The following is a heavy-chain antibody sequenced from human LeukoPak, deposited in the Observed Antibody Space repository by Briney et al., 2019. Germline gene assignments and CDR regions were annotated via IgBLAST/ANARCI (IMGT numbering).Heavy chain of an antibody. D-gene: IGHD3-10*01. V-gene: IGHV4-61*02. CDR2: IYTSGTT. CDR1: GVSISSGAYY. J-gene: IGHJ5*02. Sequence: SETLSLTCTVSGVSISSGAYYWRWIRQAAGKGLEWIGRIYTSGTTDYNPSLKSQVSISLDTSKNQFSLNLSSVTAADTAVYYCARDMGQTWGQGTLVTVSS. CDR3: ARDMGQT.